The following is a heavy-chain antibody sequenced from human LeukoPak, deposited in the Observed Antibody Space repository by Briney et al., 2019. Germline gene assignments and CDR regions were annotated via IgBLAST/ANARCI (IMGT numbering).Heavy chain of an antibody. CDR2: IQYDGNNK. CDR3: AKDSGVGMATTFSILDI. J-gene: IGHJ3*02. D-gene: IGHD5-24*01. V-gene: IGHV3-30*02. Sequence: GGSLRLSCAASGFTFSNYGMHWVRQAPGKGLEWVAFIQYDGNNKYYADSVKGRFTISRDNSKNTLYLQMNSLRAEDTAVYYCAKDSGVGMATTFSILDIWGQGTVVTVSS. CDR1: GFTFSNYG.